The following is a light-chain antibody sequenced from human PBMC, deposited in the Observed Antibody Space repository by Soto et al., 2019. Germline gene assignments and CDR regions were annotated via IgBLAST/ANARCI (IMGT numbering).Light chain of an antibody. CDR1: SSDVDVYKS. J-gene: IGLJ2*01. CDR2: EVT. CDR3: NSYTSSSTHVV. Sequence: QSALTQPASVSGSPGQSITISCTATSSDVDVYKSVSWYQQHPGKVPKLMIYEVTKRPSGISNRFSGFKSGNTASLTISGLQAEDEADYYCNSYTSSSTHVVFGGGTKLTVL. V-gene: IGLV2-14*01.